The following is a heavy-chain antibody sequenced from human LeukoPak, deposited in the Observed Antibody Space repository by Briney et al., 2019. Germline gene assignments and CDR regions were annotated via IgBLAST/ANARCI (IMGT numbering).Heavy chain of an antibody. Sequence: GGSLRLSCAASGFTFSSYSMNWVRQAPGKGLEWVSSISSSSSYIYYADSVKGRFTISRDNAKNSLYLQMNSLRAEDTAVYYCARAEPSSSWPNDAFDIWGQGTMVTVSS. J-gene: IGHJ3*02. V-gene: IGHV3-21*01. CDR1: GFTFSSYS. CDR3: ARAEPSSSWPNDAFDI. CDR2: ISSSSSYI. D-gene: IGHD6-13*01.